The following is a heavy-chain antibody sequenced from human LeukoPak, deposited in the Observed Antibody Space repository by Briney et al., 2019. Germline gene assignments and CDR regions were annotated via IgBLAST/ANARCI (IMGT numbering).Heavy chain of an antibody. CDR3: ARGGRKAAAGTWFDP. Sequence: PSETLSLTCAVYGGSFSGYYWSWIRQPPGKGLEWIGEINHSGSTNYNPSLKSRVTISVDTSKNQFSLKLSSVTAADTAVYYCARGGRKAAAGTWFDPWGQGTLVTVSS. J-gene: IGHJ5*02. D-gene: IGHD6-13*01. V-gene: IGHV4-34*01. CDR2: INHSGST. CDR1: GGSFSGYY.